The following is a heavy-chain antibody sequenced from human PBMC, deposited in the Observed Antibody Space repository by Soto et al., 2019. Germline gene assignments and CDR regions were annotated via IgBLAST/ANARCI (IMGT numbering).Heavy chain of an antibody. J-gene: IGHJ4*02. CDR2: IHNSGST. Sequence: SSETLSLTCSVSGDSISSDYWSWIRQPPGKGLEWIGSIHNSGSTNYNPSLKGRVTISLDTPKKQFSLKVTSVTAADTAMYYCARGYCSSSSCYEFDHWGQGSLVTVSS. CDR1: GDSISSDY. D-gene: IGHD2-2*01. V-gene: IGHV4-59*01. CDR3: ARGYCSSSSCYEFDH.